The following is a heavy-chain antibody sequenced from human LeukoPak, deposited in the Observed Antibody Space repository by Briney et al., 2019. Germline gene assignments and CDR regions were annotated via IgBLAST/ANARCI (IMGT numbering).Heavy chain of an antibody. CDR1: RGTFNKYA. Sequence: SVKVSCKASRGTFNKYAIKWVRQAPGQGFEWMGGIIPPFGTENYPQKFQGRVAITTDEVTNTAYMELRSLRSDDTAVYYCASAPSGFAGELSSWGQGTLVTVSS. J-gene: IGHJ4*02. D-gene: IGHD3-16*02. CDR3: ASAPSGFAGELSS. V-gene: IGHV1-69*05. CDR2: IIPPFGTE.